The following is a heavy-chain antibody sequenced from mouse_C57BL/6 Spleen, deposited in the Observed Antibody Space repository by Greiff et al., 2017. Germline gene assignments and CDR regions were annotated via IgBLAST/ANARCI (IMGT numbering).Heavy chain of an antibody. Sequence: QVQLQQSGAELVKPGASVKLSCKASGYTFTSYWMQWVKQRPGQGLEWIGEIDPSDSYTNYNQKFKGKATLTVDTSSSTAYMQLSSLTSEDSAVYYCARGGYGKSSDYWGQGTTLTVSS. V-gene: IGHV1-50*01. J-gene: IGHJ2*01. CDR2: IDPSDSYT. CDR1: GYTFTSYW. D-gene: IGHD2-1*01. CDR3: ARGGYGKSSDY.